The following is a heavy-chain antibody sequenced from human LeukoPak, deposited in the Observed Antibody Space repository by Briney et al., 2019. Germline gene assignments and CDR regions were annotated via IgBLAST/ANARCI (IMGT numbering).Heavy chain of an antibody. V-gene: IGHV3-11*01. Sequence: GGSLRLSCAASGFTFTNYWMSWLRQAPGKGLEWVSYISRGGSTTYYADSVKGRFTISRDNAKNSLYLQMNSLRAEDTAVYYCVRGVSISSSWYNDLWGQGTMVTVSS. CDR3: VRGVSISSSWYNDL. J-gene: IGHJ3*01. CDR1: GFTFTNYW. D-gene: IGHD6-13*01. CDR2: ISRGGSTT.